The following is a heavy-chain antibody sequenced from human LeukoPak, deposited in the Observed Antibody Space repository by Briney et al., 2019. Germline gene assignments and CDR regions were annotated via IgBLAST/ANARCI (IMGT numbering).Heavy chain of an antibody. CDR1: GGSISSYY. J-gene: IGHJ4*02. D-gene: IGHD5-12*01. CDR3: ARDVVATGL. CDR2: ISSSGSTI. Sequence: PSETLSLTCTVSGGSISSYYWSWIRQPPGKGLEWVSYISSSGSTIYYADSVKGRFTISRDNAKNSLYLQMNSLRAEDTAVYYCARDVVATGLWGQGTLVTVSS. V-gene: IGHV3-11*01.